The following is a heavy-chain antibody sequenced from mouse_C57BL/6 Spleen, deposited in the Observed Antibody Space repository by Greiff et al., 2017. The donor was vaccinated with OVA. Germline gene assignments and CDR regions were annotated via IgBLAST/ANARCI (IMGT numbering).Heavy chain of an antibody. D-gene: IGHD1-1*01. Sequence: QVTLKVSGPGILQPSQTLSLTCSFSGFSLSTFGMGVGWIRPPPGKGLEWLVPIWWDDDKYYNPAPKSRLTISKDTSKNQVFLKIANVYTADTATYYCARIGFTTVVDWYFDVWGTGTTVTVSS. CDR3: ARIGFTTVVDWYFDV. V-gene: IGHV8-8*01. CDR1: GFSLSTFGMG. J-gene: IGHJ1*03. CDR2: IWWDDDK.